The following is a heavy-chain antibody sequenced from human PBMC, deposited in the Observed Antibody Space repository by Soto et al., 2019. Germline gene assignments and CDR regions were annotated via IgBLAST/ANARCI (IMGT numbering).Heavy chain of an antibody. J-gene: IGHJ4*02. CDR3: AKDMGGRPAAEY. CDR1: GYTFTGYY. D-gene: IGHD2-2*01. CDR2: INPNSGAT. V-gene: IGHV1-2*04. Sequence: ASVKVSCKTSGYTFTGYYIHWVRQAPGQGLEWMGWINPNSGATIYAQKFQAWVTMTRDTSITTVYMELSRLRSDDTAVYYCAKDMGGRPAAEYRGKGTRVPASS.